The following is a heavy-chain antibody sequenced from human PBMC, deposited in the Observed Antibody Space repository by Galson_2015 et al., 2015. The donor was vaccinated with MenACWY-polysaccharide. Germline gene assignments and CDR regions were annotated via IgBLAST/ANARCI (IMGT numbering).Heavy chain of an antibody. CDR3: ARGHYDLWSCYRHYYFGLDV. Sequence: SLRLSCAASEFDFSTYWMHRVRQVPGKGPVWVSRINSDETSTSYADSVKGRFSISRDNTKSTLYLQMNSLRAEDTAVYYCARGHYDLWSCYRHYYFGLDVWGQGTTVTVSS. D-gene: IGHD3-3*01. J-gene: IGHJ6*01. CDR1: EFDFSTYW. CDR2: INSDETST. V-gene: IGHV3-74*01.